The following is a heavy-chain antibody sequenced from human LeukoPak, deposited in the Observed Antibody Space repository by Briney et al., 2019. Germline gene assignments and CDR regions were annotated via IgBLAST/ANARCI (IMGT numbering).Heavy chain of an antibody. J-gene: IGHJ4*02. CDR1: GFSFSNYE. CDR2: MSSSGSMT. D-gene: IGHD3-22*01. Sequence: PGGSLRLSCAASGFSFSNYEMNWVRQTPGKGLEWVSYMSSSGSMTWYADSVKGRFTISRDNSKNTLYLQMNSLRAEDTAIYYCARGPPMYSYGSSAYHYDYFDYWGQGTLVTVSS. V-gene: IGHV3-48*03. CDR3: ARGPPMYSYGSSAYHYDYFDY.